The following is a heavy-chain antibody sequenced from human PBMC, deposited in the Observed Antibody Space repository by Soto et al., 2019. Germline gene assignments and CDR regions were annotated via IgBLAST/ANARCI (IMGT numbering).Heavy chain of an antibody. J-gene: IGHJ3*02. V-gene: IGHV5-51*01. D-gene: IGHD2-15*01. CDR2: IYPGDSDT. Sequence: ESLKISCKGSGYSFTSYWIGWVRQMPVKGLEWMGIIYPGDSDTRYSPSFQGQVTISADKSISTAYLQWSSLKASDTTMYYCARDEVECSGGSCVREDAFDIWGQGTMVTVS. CDR3: ARDEVECSGGSCVREDAFDI. CDR1: GYSFTSYW.